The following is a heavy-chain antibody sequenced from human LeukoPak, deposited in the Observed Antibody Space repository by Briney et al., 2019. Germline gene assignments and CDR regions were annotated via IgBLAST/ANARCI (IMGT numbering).Heavy chain of an antibody. D-gene: IGHD1/OR15-1a*01. CDR3: AKGANNRMPAVTPPGK. Sequence: GGSLRLSCAASGFPFSSYAMNWVRQAPGQGLEWVSAISGSGGSTYYADSVKGRFTISRDNSKNTLYLQMSSLKVEDAALYYCAKGANNRMPAVTPPGKWGQGILVTVSS. CDR2: ISGSGGST. CDR1: GFPFSSYA. J-gene: IGHJ4*02. V-gene: IGHV3-23*01.